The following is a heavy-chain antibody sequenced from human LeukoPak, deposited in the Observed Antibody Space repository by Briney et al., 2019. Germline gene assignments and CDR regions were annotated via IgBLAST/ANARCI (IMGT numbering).Heavy chain of an antibody. CDR3: ARGRPGSVRAPTNY. D-gene: IGHD1-14*01. CDR1: GYTFTSYG. Sequence: GASVKVSCKASGYTFTSYGISWVRQAPGQGLEWMGWISAYDGNTNYAQKLQGRVTMTTDTSTSTAYMELRSLRSDDTAVYYCARGRPGSVRAPTNYWGQGTLVTVSS. V-gene: IGHV1-18*01. J-gene: IGHJ4*02. CDR2: ISAYDGNT.